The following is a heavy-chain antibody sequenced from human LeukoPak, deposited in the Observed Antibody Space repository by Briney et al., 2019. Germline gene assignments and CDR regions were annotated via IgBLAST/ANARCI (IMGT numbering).Heavy chain of an antibody. D-gene: IGHD3-16*01. CDR3: ARDLGEGGAFDI. Sequence: SVKVSCKASGGTLSSYAISWVRQAPGQGLEWMGGILPFFGTANYAQMFQDRVTITADESTSTAYMELSSLRSEDTAMYFCARDLGEGGAFDIWGQGTMVTVSS. CDR1: GGTLSSYA. CDR2: ILPFFGTA. V-gene: IGHV1-69*13. J-gene: IGHJ3*02.